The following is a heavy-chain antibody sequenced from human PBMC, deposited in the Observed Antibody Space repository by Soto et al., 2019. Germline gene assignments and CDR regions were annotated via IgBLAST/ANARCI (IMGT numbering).Heavy chain of an antibody. J-gene: IGHJ4*02. Sequence: QVQLQQWGAGLLKPSETLSLTCAVYGGSFSGYYWSWIRQPPGKGLEWIGEINHSGSTNYNPSLKSRVPISVDTSKNQFSLKLSSVTAADTAVYYCARARVWIAVAGRKFDYWGQGTLVTVSS. CDR3: ARARVWIAVAGRKFDY. D-gene: IGHD6-19*01. V-gene: IGHV4-34*01. CDR2: INHSGST. CDR1: GGSFSGYY.